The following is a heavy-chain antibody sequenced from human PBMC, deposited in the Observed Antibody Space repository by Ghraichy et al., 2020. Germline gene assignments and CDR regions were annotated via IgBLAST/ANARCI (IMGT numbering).Heavy chain of an antibody. CDR1: GGSIISYY. CDR3: ARQPTWGSRRNWYFDL. D-gene: IGHD7-27*01. CDR2: IYYSGST. Sequence: SETLSLTCAVSGGSIISYYWSWIRQPPGKGLEWIGYIYYSGSTNYNPSLKSRVTISVDTSKNQFSLNLTSVTAADTAVYYCARQPTWGSRRNWYFDLWGRGTLVSVSS. J-gene: IGHJ2*01. V-gene: IGHV4-59*08.